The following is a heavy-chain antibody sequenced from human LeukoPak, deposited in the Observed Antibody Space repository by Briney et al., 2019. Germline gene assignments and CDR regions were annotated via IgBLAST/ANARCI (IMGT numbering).Heavy chain of an antibody. D-gene: IGHD3-3*01. CDR1: GGSFSGYY. Sequence: SETLSLTCAVYGGSFSGYYWSWIRQPPGKGLEWIGEINHSGSTNYNPSLKSRVTISVDTSKNQFSLKLSSVTAADTAVYYCARDFPGSGGHDYWGQGTLVTVSS. CDR2: INHSGST. V-gene: IGHV4-34*01. CDR3: ARDFPGSGGHDY. J-gene: IGHJ4*02.